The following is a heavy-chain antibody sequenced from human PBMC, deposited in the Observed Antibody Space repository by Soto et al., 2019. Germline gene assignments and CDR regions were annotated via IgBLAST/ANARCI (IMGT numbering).Heavy chain of an antibody. V-gene: IGHV4-34*01. Sequence: SETLSLTCAVYGGSFSGYCWSWIRQPPGKGLEWIGEINHSGSTNYNPSLKSRVTISVDTSKNQFSLKLSSVTAADTAVYYCARGRRDTIFGVVRTSRRFDYWGQGTLVTVSS. D-gene: IGHD3-3*01. J-gene: IGHJ4*02. CDR1: GGSFSGYC. CDR2: INHSGST. CDR3: ARGRRDTIFGVVRTSRRFDY.